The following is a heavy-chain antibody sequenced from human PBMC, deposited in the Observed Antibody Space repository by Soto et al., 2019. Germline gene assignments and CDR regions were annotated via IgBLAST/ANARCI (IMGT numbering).Heavy chain of an antibody. CDR1: GFTFSSFG. CDR3: AKDRYAILTGSNWFDP. Sequence: PGGSLRLSCAASGFTFSSFGMHWVRQAPGKGLEWVAVTLYDGTNKYYAASVKGRFTISRDNSKNTLYLQMNSLRAEDTAVYYCAKDRYAILTGSNWFDPWGQGTLVTVSS. CDR2: TLYDGTNK. D-gene: IGHD3-9*01. J-gene: IGHJ5*02. V-gene: IGHV3-30*18.